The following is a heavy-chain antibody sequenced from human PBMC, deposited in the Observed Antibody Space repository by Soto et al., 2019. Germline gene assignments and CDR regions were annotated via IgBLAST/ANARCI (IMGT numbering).Heavy chain of an antibody. CDR1: GFAFSSYS. V-gene: IGHV3-48*01. J-gene: IGHJ3*01. Sequence: EVQLVESGGALVQPGGSLRLSCAASGFAFSSYSMNWVSQAPGKGQEWVSYISSSVTTIYYADSVKGRFTSSRYNAKDSMYLQMSSQRAEDTAVYYCARDHDIVVVPAPDGFDLWGQGKMVTVSS. CDR3: ARDHDIVVVPAPDGFDL. CDR2: ISSSVTTI. D-gene: IGHD2-2*01.